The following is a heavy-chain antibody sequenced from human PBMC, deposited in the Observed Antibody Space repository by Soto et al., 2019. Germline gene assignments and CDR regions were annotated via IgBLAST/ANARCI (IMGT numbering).Heavy chain of an antibody. Sequence: GGSLRLSCAASGFTFRGYWMSWVRQAPGKGLEWVANIKEDGSEKYYVDSVKGRFTISRDNAKNSLYLQMNSLRAEDTAVYYCARDKQWLALALDYWGQGTLVTVSS. J-gene: IGHJ4*02. D-gene: IGHD6-19*01. V-gene: IGHV3-7*01. CDR2: IKEDGSEK. CDR1: GFTFRGYW. CDR3: ARDKQWLALALDY.